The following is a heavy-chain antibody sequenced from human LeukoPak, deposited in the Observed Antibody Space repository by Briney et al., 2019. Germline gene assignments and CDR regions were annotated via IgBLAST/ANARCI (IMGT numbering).Heavy chain of an antibody. D-gene: IGHD6-13*01. CDR3: ARGPYSSSWLFDS. Sequence: GGSLRLSCAASGFAFGTYSIHWVRQAPGKGLEWVASITSTSIYIYYGDSVKGRFIVSRDNARNSLYLQMNSLRAEDTAVYYCARGPYSSSWLFDSWGKGTLVTVSS. CDR2: ITSTSIYI. V-gene: IGHV3-21*01. CDR1: GFAFGTYS. J-gene: IGHJ4*02.